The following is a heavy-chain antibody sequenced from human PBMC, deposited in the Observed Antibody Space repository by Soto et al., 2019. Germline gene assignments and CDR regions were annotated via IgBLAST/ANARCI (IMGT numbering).Heavy chain of an antibody. CDR1: GGTFSSYT. D-gene: IGHD2-15*01. J-gene: IGHJ5*02. CDR3: ARDCSGGSCYSVGWFDP. V-gene: IGHV1-69*08. CDR2: IIPILGIA. Sequence: QVQLVQSGAEVKKPGSSVKVSCKASGGTFSSYTISWVRQAPGQGLEWMGRIIPILGIANYAQKFQGRVTITAXXSXSXXYMELSSRRSEDTAVYYCARDCSGGSCYSVGWFDPWGQGPLVTVSS.